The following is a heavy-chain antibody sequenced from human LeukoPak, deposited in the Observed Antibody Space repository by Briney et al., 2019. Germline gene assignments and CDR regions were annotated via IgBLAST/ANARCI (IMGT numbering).Heavy chain of an antibody. CDR3: TRAVAAADFSPGY. Sequence: GGSLRLSCAASGFTFSSYSMNWVRQAPGKGLEWISCISSSSTYIYYADSVKGRFTISRDNAKNSAYLQMNRLRAEDTAVYYCTRAVAAADFSPGYWGQGTLVTVSS. J-gene: IGHJ4*02. CDR2: ISSSSTYI. CDR1: GFTFSSYS. D-gene: IGHD6-13*01. V-gene: IGHV3-21*01.